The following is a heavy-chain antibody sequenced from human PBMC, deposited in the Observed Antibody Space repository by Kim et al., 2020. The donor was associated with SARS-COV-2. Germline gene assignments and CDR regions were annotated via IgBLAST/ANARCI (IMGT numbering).Heavy chain of an antibody. D-gene: IGHD5-12*01. Sequence: TNSNPSLKSRVTISVDTSKNQFSLKLSSVTAADTAVYYCARWLQPYYFDYWGQGTLVTVSS. V-gene: IGHV4-59*01. J-gene: IGHJ4*02. CDR3: ARWLQPYYFDY. CDR2: T.